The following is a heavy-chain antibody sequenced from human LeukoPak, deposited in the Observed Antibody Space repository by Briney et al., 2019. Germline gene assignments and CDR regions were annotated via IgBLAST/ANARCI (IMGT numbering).Heavy chain of an antibody. J-gene: IGHJ4*02. CDR1: GFTFSSYE. CDR3: ARDFDRYYFDS. V-gene: IGHV3-74*03. Sequence: PGGSLRLSCAVSGFTFSSYEMNWVRQAPGKGLVWVSRINSVGSSTTYADSVKGRFTISRDNAKNTLYLQMNSLRAEDTAVYYCARDFDRYYFDSWGQGTLVTVSS. D-gene: IGHD3-9*01. CDR2: INSVGSST.